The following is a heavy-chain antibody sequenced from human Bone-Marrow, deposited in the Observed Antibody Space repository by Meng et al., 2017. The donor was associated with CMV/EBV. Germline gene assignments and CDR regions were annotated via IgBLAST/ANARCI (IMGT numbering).Heavy chain of an antibody. CDR2: IGTAGDT. V-gene: IGHV3-13*01. J-gene: IGHJ4*02. CDR3: AKDDFTDIIEAAYY. Sequence: GESLKISCAASGFTFSSYDMHWVRQATGKGLEWVSAIGTAGDTYYPGSVKGRFTISRENAKNSLYLQMNSLRAGDTAVYYCAKDDFTDIIEAAYYWGQGTLVTVSS. CDR1: GFTFSSYD. D-gene: IGHD6-13*01.